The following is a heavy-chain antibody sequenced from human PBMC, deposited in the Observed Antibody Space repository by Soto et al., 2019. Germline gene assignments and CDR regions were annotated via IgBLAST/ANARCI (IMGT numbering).Heavy chain of an antibody. CDR3: ARAQLEPPDYYYYYMDV. D-gene: IGHD1-1*01. Sequence: ESLKISCKGSGYSFTSYWIGWVRQMPGKGLEWMGIIYPGDSATRYSPSFQGQVTISADKSISTAYLQWSSLKASDTAMYYCARAQLEPPDYYYYYMDVWGKGTTVTVSS. V-gene: IGHV5-51*01. J-gene: IGHJ6*03. CDR2: IYPGDSAT. CDR1: GYSFTSYW.